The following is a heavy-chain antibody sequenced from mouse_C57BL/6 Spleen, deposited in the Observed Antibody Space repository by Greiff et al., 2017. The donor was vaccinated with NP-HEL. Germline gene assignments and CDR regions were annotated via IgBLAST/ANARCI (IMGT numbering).Heavy chain of an antibody. Sequence: QVQLKQPGAELVRPGSSVKLSCKASGYTFTSYWMHWVKQRPIQGLEWIGNIDPSDSETHYNQKFKDKATLTVDKSSSTAYMQLSSLTSEDSAVYYCARSVIYYDYSAMDYWGQGTSVTVSS. CDR1: GYTFTSYW. CDR2: IDPSDSET. D-gene: IGHD2-1*01. CDR3: ARSVIYYDYSAMDY. V-gene: IGHV1-52*01. J-gene: IGHJ4*01.